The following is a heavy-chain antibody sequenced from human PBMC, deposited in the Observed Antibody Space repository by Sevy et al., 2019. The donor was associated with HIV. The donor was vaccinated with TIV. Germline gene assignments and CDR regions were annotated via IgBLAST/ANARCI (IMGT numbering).Heavy chain of an antibody. D-gene: IGHD6-13*01. V-gene: IGHV4-59*01. CDR2: SGST. Sequence: SETLSLTCTVSGVSISPYYWAWIRQPPGKGLECVGFSGSTNYNPSLKSRVTTLVDTSKNRFSLKLSSVTVADTAIYYCARGGPNQHQLDYFDYWGQGALVTVSS. J-gene: IGHJ4*02. CDR3: ARGGPNQHQLDYFDY. CDR1: GVSISPYY.